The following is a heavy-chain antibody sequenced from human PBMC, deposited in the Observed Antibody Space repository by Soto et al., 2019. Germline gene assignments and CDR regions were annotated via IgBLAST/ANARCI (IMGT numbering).Heavy chain of an antibody. J-gene: IGHJ6*02. CDR3: ARVSVGIFGVVITGYYYYGMDV. CDR2: IIPIFGTA. Sequence: SVKVACKASGGPLISYAIIWVRQAPGQGLEWMGGIIPIFGTANYAQKFQGRVTITADESTSTAYMELSSLRSEDTAVYYCARVSVGIFGVVITGYYYYGMDVWGQRTTVTVSS. D-gene: IGHD3-3*01. V-gene: IGHV1-69*01. CDR1: GGPLISYA.